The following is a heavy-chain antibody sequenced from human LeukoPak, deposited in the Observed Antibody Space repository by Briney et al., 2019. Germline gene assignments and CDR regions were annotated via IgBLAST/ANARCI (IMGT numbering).Heavy chain of an antibody. CDR3: ARQYYYDSSNYPEY. V-gene: IGHV4-39*01. Sequence: SETLSLTCTVSGGSISTSNYYWGWIRQPPGKGLEWIGTIYYSGNTYYNPSLKSRVTISVDASKNQFSLKLSSVTAADTAVYYCARQYYYDSSNYPEYWGQGTLVTVSS. CDR2: IYYSGNT. J-gene: IGHJ4*02. D-gene: IGHD3-22*01. CDR1: GGSISTSNYY.